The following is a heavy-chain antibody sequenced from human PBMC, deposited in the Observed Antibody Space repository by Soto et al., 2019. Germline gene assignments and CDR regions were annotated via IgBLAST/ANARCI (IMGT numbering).Heavy chain of an antibody. J-gene: IGHJ6*02. CDR3: ARSEEDSDYYYYGMDV. D-gene: IGHD2-15*01. CDR2: TYYRSRWYS. V-gene: IGHV6-1*01. CDR1: GDTVSSNSVA. Sequence: SQTLSLPCVGSGDTVSSNSVALNLVRQSPSRGLEWLGRTYYRSRWYSDYAVSVRSRIDINADTSKNQVSLQLNSVTPEDTAVYYCARSEEDSDYYYYGMDVWGQGTTVTVSS.